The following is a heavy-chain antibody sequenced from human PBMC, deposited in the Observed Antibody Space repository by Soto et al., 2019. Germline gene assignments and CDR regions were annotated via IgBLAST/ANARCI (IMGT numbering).Heavy chain of an antibody. CDR3: ARARATIAAAAIFDC. Sequence: QVQLQESGPGLVKPSGTLSLTCAVSGGSISTSNWWSWVRQPPGKGLEWIGEVYRTGSTNYNPSLERRLTISVDKSKNQVSLKLTSVTAADTAVYYCARARATIAAAAIFDCWGQGTLVTVSS. V-gene: IGHV4-4*02. D-gene: IGHD6-13*01. J-gene: IGHJ4*02. CDR2: VYRTGST. CDR1: GGSISTSNW.